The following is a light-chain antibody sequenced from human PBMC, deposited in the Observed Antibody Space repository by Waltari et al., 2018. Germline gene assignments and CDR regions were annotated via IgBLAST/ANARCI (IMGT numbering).Light chain of an antibody. CDR2: GND. CDR3: QSYDSSLSGHV. V-gene: IGLV1-40*01. CDR1: SSHIGAGYD. Sequence: QSVLTQPPSVSGAPGQRVTISCTGSSSHIGAGYDVHWYQQLPGSAPKLLIHGNDKRPSGVPDRFSGSKSGTSGSLAIAGLQADDETDYYCQSYDSSLSGHVFGTGTKVTVL. J-gene: IGLJ1*01.